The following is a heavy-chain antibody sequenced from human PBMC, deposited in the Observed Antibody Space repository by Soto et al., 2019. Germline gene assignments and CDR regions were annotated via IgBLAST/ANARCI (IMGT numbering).Heavy chain of an antibody. CDR3: ARDSRSDSGRYSSGWYYFDY. CDR2: ISYGGSNK. V-gene: IGHV3-30-3*01. D-gene: IGHD6-19*01. CDR1: GFTFSSYA. Sequence: GGSLRLSCAASGFTFSSYAMHWVRQAPGKGLEWVAVISYGGSNKYYADSVKGRFTISRDNSKNTLYLQMNSLRAEDTAVYYCARDSRSDSGRYSSGWYYFDYWGQGTLVTVSS. J-gene: IGHJ4*02.